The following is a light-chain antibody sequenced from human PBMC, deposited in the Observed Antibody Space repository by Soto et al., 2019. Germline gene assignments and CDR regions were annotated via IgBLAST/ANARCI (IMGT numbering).Light chain of an antibody. Sequence: ESVLTQSPGTLSLSPGESATLSCRASQSFSSNYLAWSPQKPGQTPRLLIYGASSRDTGIPDRFSGSGPGTDFTLTISRLEPEDSAGYYCQQYGSSPYTLGPGNKLEIK. V-gene: IGKV3-20*01. J-gene: IGKJ2*01. CDR3: QQYGSSPYT. CDR1: QSFSSNY. CDR2: GAS.